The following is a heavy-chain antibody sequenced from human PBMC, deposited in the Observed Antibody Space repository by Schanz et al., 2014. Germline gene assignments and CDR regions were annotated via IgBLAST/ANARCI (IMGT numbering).Heavy chain of an antibody. CDR1: GITFSSHS. Sequence: EVHLVESGGGLVQPGGSLRLSCAASGITFSSHSFNWVRQAPGKGLEWISYISYNGGTIYYADSVKGRFTISRDNAKTSLYLENNSLTAETTALYCWARDLRDAELDYWGQGTLVAVSS. J-gene: IGHJ4*02. CDR3: ARDLRDAELDY. CDR2: ISYNGGTI. V-gene: IGHV3-48*01.